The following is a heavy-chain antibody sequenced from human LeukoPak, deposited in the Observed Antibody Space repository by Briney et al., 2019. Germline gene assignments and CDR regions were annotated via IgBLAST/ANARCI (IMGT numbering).Heavy chain of an antibody. CDR3: ARGGGSYYMDV. CDR1: GGSISSYY. D-gene: IGHD1-26*01. Sequence: SETLSLTCTVSGGSISSYYWSWIRQPPGKGLEWIGYIYYSGSTNYNPSLKSRVTISVDTSKNQFSLKLSSVTAADTAVYYCARGGGSYYMDVWANGTTVTVSS. V-gene: IGHV4-59*12. J-gene: IGHJ6*03. CDR2: IYYSGST.